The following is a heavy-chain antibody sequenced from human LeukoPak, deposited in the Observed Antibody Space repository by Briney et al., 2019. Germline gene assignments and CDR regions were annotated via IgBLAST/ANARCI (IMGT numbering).Heavy chain of an antibody. V-gene: IGHV3-69-1*01. CDR3: ARGPYDYGEYIDY. J-gene: IGHJ4*02. CDR1: GFPFSEYS. CDR2: LDNSSTI. Sequence: GGSLRLSCAASGFPFSEYSMNWVRQAPGKGLEWVSYLDNSSTIYYADSVKGRFTISRDNAKNSPYLQLNGLRAEDTAVYYCARGPYDYGEYIDYWGQGTLVTVSS. D-gene: IGHD4-17*01.